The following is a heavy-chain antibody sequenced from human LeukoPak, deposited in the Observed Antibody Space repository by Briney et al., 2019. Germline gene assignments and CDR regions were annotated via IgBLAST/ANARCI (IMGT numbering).Heavy chain of an antibody. CDR1: GDSMSTYY. CDR2: IYYSGST. J-gene: IGHJ5*02. D-gene: IGHD4-23*01. V-gene: IGHV4-59*01. CDR3: ARGLSYGLRWYSTLLNWFDP. Sequence: PSEALSLTCTVSGDSMSTYYWTWIRQPPGKGLEWIGYIYYSGSTNYNPSLKSRVTISVDTSKNQFSLKLSSVTAADTAVYYCARGLSYGLRWYSTLLNWFDPWGQGTLVTVSS.